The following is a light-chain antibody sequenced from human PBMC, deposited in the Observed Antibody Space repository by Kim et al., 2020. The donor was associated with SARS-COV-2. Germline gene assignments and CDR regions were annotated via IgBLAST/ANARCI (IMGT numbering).Light chain of an antibody. CDR2: GKN. CDR1: SLRSYY. V-gene: IGLV3-19*01. Sequence: SSELTQDPAVSVALGQTVRITCQGDSLRSYYATWYQQKPRQAPVLVIFGKNNRPSGIPDRFSGSASGNTASLTISGAQAEDEADYYCQSADSSGTYVVFGGGTQLTVL. CDR3: QSADSSGTYVV. J-gene: IGLJ2*01.